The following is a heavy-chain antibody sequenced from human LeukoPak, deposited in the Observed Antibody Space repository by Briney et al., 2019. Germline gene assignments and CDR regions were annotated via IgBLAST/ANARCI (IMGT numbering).Heavy chain of an antibody. CDR3: ARAGYSSDY. J-gene: IGHJ4*02. CDR2: ISSSSSYI. CDR1: GFTFSSYA. Sequence: GGSLRLSCAAPGFTFSSYAMSWVRQAPGKGLEWVSAISSSSSYIYYADSVKGRFTISRDNAKNSLYLQMNSLRAEDTAVYYCARAGYSSDYWGQGTLVTVSS. D-gene: IGHD6-13*01. V-gene: IGHV3-21*01.